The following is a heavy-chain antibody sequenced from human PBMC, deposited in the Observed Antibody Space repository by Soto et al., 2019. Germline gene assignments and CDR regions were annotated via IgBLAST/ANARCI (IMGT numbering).Heavy chain of an antibody. CDR3: AREDSIIIPAVSDF. J-gene: IGHJ4*02. CDR1: GFAFNNYG. Sequence: GGSLRLSCTVSGFAFNNYGINWVRQAPGKGLEWVSSVSKSDYAYYSDSVKGRFTISRDNAKNSVSLQMNTLRVEDTAVYYCAREDSIIIPAVSDFWGQGTLVTVSS. CDR2: VSKSDYA. D-gene: IGHD2-2*01. V-gene: IGHV3-21*01.